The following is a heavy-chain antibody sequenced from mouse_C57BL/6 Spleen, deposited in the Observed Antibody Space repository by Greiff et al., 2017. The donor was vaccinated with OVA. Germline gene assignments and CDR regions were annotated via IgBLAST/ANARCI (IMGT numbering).Heavy chain of an antibody. D-gene: IGHD4-1*01. V-gene: IGHV3-6*01. CDR2: ISYDGSN. J-gene: IGHJ2*01. CDR1: GYSITSGYY. Sequence: EVQLVESGPGLVKPSQSLSLTCSVTGYSITSGYYWNWIRQFPGNKLEWMGYISYDGSNNYNPSLKNRISITRDTSKNQFFLKLNSVTTEDTATYYCARVGRGDYFDYWGQGTTLTVSS. CDR3: ARVGRGDYFDY.